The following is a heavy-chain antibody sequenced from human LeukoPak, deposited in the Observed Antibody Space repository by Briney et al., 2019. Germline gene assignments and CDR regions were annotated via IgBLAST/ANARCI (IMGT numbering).Heavy chain of an antibody. CDR2: IYSGDSDT. J-gene: IGHJ4*02. V-gene: IGHV5-51*01. CDR1: GYSFTSYW. D-gene: IGHD3-9*01. Sequence: GESLKISCQGSGYSFTSYWIAWVRQMPGKGLEWMGVIYSGDSDTRYSPSFQGHVTISADNSITTAYLQWASLTASDTAMYYCARGNWRGGDFLTGWAPYYFDYWGQGTQLTVSA. CDR3: ARGNWRGGDFLTGWAPYYFDY.